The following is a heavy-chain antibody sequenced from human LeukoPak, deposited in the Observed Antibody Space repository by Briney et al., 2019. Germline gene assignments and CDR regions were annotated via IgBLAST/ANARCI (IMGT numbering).Heavy chain of an antibody. Sequence: ASVKVSCKASGYTFTSYGISWVRQAPGQGLEWMGWISAYNGNTNYAQKLQGRVTMTTDTSTSTAYMELRSLRSDDTAVYYCARRSLPFSGYYLPYYYYYMDVWGKGTTVTISS. CDR2: ISAYNGNT. V-gene: IGHV1-18*01. J-gene: IGHJ6*03. D-gene: IGHD3-22*01. CDR3: ARRSLPFSGYYLPYYYYYMDV. CDR1: GYTFTSYG.